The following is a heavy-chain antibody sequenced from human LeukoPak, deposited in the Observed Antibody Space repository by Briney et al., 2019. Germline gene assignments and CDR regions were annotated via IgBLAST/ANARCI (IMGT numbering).Heavy chain of an antibody. CDR2: ISAYNGNT. J-gene: IGHJ4*02. Sequence: ASVKVSCKASGYTFTSYGISWVRQAPGQGLEWTGWISAYNGNTNYAQKLQGRVTMTTDTSTSTAYMELRSLRSDDTAVYYCARDLGYYYGSGSYYSFDYWGQGTLVTVSS. V-gene: IGHV1-18*01. D-gene: IGHD3-10*01. CDR1: GYTFTSYG. CDR3: ARDLGYYYGSGSYYSFDY.